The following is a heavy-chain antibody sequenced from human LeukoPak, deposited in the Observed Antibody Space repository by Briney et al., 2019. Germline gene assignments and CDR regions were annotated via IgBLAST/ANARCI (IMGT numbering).Heavy chain of an antibody. CDR2: IIPIFGTA. J-gene: IGHJ4*02. V-gene: IGHV1-69*13. CDR1: GGTFSSYA. CDR3: AADRYCSGGSCYYFFDY. D-gene: IGHD2-15*01. Sequence: SVKVSCKASGGTFSSYAISWVRQAPGQGLEWMGGIIPIFGTANYAQKFQGRVTITADESTSTAYMELSSLRSEDTAVYYCAADRYCSGGSCYYFFDYWGQGTLVTVSS.